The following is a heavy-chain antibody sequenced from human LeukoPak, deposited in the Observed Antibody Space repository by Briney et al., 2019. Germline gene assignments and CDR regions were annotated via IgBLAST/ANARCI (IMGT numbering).Heavy chain of an antibody. CDR1: GGSFSGYY. CDR2: INHSGST. D-gene: IGHD6-19*01. V-gene: IGHV4-34*01. CDR3: ARGPYSSGWYGGGHWFDP. Sequence: PSETLSLTCAVYGGSFSGYYWSWIRQPPGKGLEWIGEINHSGSTNYNPSLKSRVTISVDTSKNQFSLKLSSVTAADTAVYYCARGPYSSGWYGGGHWFDPWGQGTLVTVSS. J-gene: IGHJ5*02.